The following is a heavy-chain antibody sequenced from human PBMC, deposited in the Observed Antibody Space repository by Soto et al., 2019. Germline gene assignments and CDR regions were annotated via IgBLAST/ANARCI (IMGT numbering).Heavy chain of an antibody. V-gene: IGHV1-24*01. J-gene: IGHJ1*01. CDR3: ATDLGVALAPLSILYFQQ. CDR2: FDPEEGKM. CDR1: GYSLNELC. Sequence: ASVKVSCKVTGYSLNELCMHWVRQPPGKGLEWIGGFDPEEGKMIYAQNFQGRVTMTEDTSTDTAYMELNSLTSEDTAIYYCATDLGVALAPLSILYFQQWGQGTVVTVSS. D-gene: IGHD3-10*01.